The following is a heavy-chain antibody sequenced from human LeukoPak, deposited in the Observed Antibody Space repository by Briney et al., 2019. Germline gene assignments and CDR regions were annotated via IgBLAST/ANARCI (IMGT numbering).Heavy chain of an antibody. CDR1: GFTFSSYA. CDR3: AKLLNDYGDYVFDS. CDR2: ISGSGTRT. D-gene: IGHD4-17*01. Sequence: QPGGSLRLSCAASGFTFSSYAMGWVRQAPGKGLEWVSAISGSGTRTHYADSVAGRFTISRDNSKNTVYLQMSSLRAEDTAVYYCAKLLNDYGDYVFDSWGQGTLVTVSS. V-gene: IGHV3-23*01. J-gene: IGHJ5*01.